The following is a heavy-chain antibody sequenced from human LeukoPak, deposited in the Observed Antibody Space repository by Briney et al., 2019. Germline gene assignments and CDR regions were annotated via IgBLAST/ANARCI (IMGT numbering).Heavy chain of an antibody. CDR1: GFSFRSHA. D-gene: IGHD3-10*01. V-gene: IGHV3-30*04. CDR2: ISSDGSDK. Sequence: GGSLRLSCAASGFSFRSHAMHWVRQAPGKGLEWVTIISSDGSDKRYSDSVKGRFTISRDNSENTLYLEMSSLRIDDTAVYYCARVTMVRGAMDVWGKGTTVTVSS. CDR3: ARVTMVRGAMDV. J-gene: IGHJ6*03.